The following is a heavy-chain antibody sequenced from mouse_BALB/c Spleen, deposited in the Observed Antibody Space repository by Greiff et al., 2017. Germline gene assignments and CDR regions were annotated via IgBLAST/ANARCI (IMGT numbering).Heavy chain of an antibody. CDR2: ISYSGST. J-gene: IGHJ2*01. CDR1: GDSITSGY. D-gene: IGHD1-1*01. Sequence: EVKLMESGPSLVKPSQTLSLTCSVTGDSITSGYWNWIRKFPGNKLEYMGYISYSGSTYYNPSLKSRISITRDTSKNQYYLQLNSVTTEDTATYYCARYYTTVVEPYFDYWGQGTTLTVSS. CDR3: ARYYTTVVEPYFDY. V-gene: IGHV3-8*02.